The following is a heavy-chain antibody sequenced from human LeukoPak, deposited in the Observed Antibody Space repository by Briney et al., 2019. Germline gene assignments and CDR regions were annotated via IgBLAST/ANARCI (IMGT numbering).Heavy chain of an antibody. CDR3: ARILIRGFGHLEGDN. V-gene: IGHV3-21*01. CDR2: IGSTSTSI. Sequence: GGSLRLSCAASGFSFNSYTMNWIRQAPGKGLEWVSAIGSTSTSIYYADSVKGRFTISRDNAQKTLFLQMNSLRVEDTAVYYCARILIRGFGHLEGDNWGQGTLVTVSS. CDR1: GFSFNSYT. D-gene: IGHD3-10*01. J-gene: IGHJ4*02.